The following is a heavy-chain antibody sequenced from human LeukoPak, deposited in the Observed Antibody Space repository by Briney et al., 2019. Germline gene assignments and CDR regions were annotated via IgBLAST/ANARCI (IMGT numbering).Heavy chain of an antibody. V-gene: IGHV3-49*04. CDR1: GFTFGDYV. J-gene: IGHJ4*02. CDR2: IRSRAYGGTT. CDR3: SRVADTTMVVFFDY. D-gene: IGHD5-18*01. Sequence: GGSLRLSCTASGFTFGDYVMSWVRQAPGKGLEWVGFIRSRAYGGTTDYAASVKGRFTISRDDSNGIAYLQMSSLKTEDTAVYYCSRVADTTMVVFFDYWGQGTLVTVSS.